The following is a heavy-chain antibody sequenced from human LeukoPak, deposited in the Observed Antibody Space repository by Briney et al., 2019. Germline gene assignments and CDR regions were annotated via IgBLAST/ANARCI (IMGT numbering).Heavy chain of an antibody. CDR1: GFTFSSYS. J-gene: IGHJ6*03. V-gene: IGHV3-30-3*01. D-gene: IGHD2-2*01. Sequence: GGSLRLSCTASGFTFSSYSIYWVRQAPGKGLEWVAVISHDGSIKYYADSVKGRFTISRDNSKNTLYLQMNSLRAEDTAVYYCARDRGGCSSTGCYAMDVWGKGTTVTVSS. CDR3: ARDRGGCSSTGCYAMDV. CDR2: ISHDGSIK.